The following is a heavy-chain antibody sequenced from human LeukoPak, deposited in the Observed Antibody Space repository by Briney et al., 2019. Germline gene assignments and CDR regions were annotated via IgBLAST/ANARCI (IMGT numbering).Heavy chain of an antibody. V-gene: IGHV4-34*01. CDR3: ARHADERVSGYYLADDNHFFDF. Sequence: SQTLSLTCAVYGGSFSGYYWSWIRQPPGKGLEWVGEINHSGSTNYNPSLKSRATISVDTSKNQFSLKLSSVTAAHTAVYYCARHADERVSGYYLADDNHFFDFWGQGTLVTVSS. CDR2: INHSGST. J-gene: IGHJ4*02. D-gene: IGHD3-22*01. CDR1: GGSFSGYY.